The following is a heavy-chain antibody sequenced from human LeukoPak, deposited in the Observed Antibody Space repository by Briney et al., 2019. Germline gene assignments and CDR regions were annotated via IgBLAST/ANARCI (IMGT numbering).Heavy chain of an antibody. Sequence: SETLSLTCAVYGGSFSGYYWSWIRQPPGKGLEWIGEINHSGSTNYNPSLKSRVTISVDTSKNQFSLKLSSVTAADTAVYYCARDVIAVAGSYWYFDLWGRGTLVTVPS. V-gene: IGHV4-34*01. CDR1: GGSFSGYY. CDR2: INHSGST. CDR3: ARDVIAVAGSYWYFDL. D-gene: IGHD6-19*01. J-gene: IGHJ2*01.